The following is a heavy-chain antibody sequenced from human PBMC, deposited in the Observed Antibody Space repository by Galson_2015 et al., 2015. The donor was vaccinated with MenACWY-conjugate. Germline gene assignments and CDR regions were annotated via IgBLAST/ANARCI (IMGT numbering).Heavy chain of an antibody. V-gene: IGHV2-70*01. CDR1: GFSLSTSGMC. J-gene: IGHJ4*02. CDR3: ARSLTTWGYFDY. CDR2: IDWDDDK. Sequence: PALVKPTQTLTLTCTFSGFSLSTSGMCVSWIRQPPGKALEWLALIDWDDDKYYSTSLKTRLTISKDTSENQVVLTMTNMDPVDTATYYCARSLTTWGYFDYWGQGTLVTVSS. D-gene: IGHD4-11*01.